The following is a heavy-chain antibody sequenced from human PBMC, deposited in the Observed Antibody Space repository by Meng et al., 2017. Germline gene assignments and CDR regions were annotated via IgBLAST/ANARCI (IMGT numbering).Heavy chain of an antibody. CDR2: IYYSGST. CDR1: GGSISSSSYY. CDR3: ASLRIAVAGINWFDP. Sequence: QLQLPAPGPGLVKPSETLSPTCTVSGGSISSSSYYWGWIRQPPGKGLEWIGSIYYSGSTYYNPSLKSRVTISVDTSKNQFSLKLSSVTAADTAVYYCASLRIAVAGINWFDPWGQGTLVTVSS. V-gene: IGHV4-39*07. J-gene: IGHJ5*02. D-gene: IGHD6-19*01.